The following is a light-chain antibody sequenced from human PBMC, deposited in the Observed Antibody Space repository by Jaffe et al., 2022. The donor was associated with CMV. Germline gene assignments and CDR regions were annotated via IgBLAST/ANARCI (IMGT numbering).Light chain of an antibody. CDR1: QNIGIY. Sequence: EIQMTQSPSSLSASVGDRVTITCRASQNIGIYLNWYQQRLGKAPKLLIYGASSLQSGVPSRFSGSGSGTDFTLTISSLQTEDFATYYCQQTNRSPWTFGQGTNV. J-gene: IGKJ1*01. CDR3: QQTNRSPWT. V-gene: IGKV1-39*01. CDR2: GAS.